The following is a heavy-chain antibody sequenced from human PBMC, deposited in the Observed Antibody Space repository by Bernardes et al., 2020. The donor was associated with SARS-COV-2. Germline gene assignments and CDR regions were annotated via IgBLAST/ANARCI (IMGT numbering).Heavy chain of an antibody. CDR3: TGDYLY. V-gene: IGHV3-73*01. CDR2: IRSKPKGYAT. J-gene: IGHJ4*02. CDR1: GFKFSGSA. Sequence: GGSLRLSCAASGFKFSGSAVQWVRQPSGKGLEWIGRIRSKPKGYATTYAASLKGRFVISRDDSRNTAYLQMHSLKIEDTAVYYCTGDYLYWDQGTLVSVSS. D-gene: IGHD4-17*01.